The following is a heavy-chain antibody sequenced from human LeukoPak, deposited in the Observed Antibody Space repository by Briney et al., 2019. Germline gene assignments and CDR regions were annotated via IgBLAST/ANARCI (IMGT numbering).Heavy chain of an antibody. CDR1: GFTFSSYS. CDR3: ARDDTSRGIAAAGTYY. V-gene: IGHV3-21*01. CDR2: ISSSSSYI. J-gene: IGHJ4*02. Sequence: GGSLRLSCAASGFTFSSYSMNWVRQAPGKGLEWVSSISSSSSYIYYADSVKGRFTISRDNAKNSLYLQMNSLRAEDTAVYYCARDDTSRGIAAAGTYYWGQGTLVTVSS. D-gene: IGHD6-13*01.